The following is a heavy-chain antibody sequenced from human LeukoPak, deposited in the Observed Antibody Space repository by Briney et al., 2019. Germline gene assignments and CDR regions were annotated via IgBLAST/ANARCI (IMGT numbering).Heavy chain of an antibody. CDR3: ARVPGLDWYFDL. J-gene: IGHJ2*01. Sequence: ASVKVSCKASGYTFTSYGISWVRHAPGQGLEWMGWISAYNGNTNYAQKLQGRVTMTTDTSTSTACMELRSLRSDDTAVYYCARVPGLDWYFDLWGRGTLVTVSS. D-gene: IGHD1-14*01. V-gene: IGHV1-18*01. CDR2: ISAYNGNT. CDR1: GYTFTSYG.